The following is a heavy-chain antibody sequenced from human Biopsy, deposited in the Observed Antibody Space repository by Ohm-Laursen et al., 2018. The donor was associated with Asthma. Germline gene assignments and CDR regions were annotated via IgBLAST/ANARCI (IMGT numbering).Heavy chain of an antibody. D-gene: IGHD4-17*01. Sequence: ASVKVSCKISGYTLTDLSMHWVRQAPGQGPEWMGGHDHEEGGTVNARRFQGRVTMTEDTSTDTAYMELSSLSSDDTAVYYCASDFPKDYVRYNFQFWGQGTLVTISS. V-gene: IGHV1-24*01. CDR1: GYTLTDLS. CDR2: HDHEEGGT. CDR3: ASDFPKDYVRYNFQF. J-gene: IGHJ4*02.